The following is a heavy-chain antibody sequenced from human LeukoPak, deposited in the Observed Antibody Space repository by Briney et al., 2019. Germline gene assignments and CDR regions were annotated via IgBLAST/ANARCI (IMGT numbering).Heavy chain of an antibody. CDR2: ISAYDGNT. CDR3: ARNLYSSSSNWFDP. D-gene: IGHD6-6*01. CDR1: GYTFTSYG. Sequence: ASVKVSCKTSGYTFTSYGFSWVRQAPGQGLEWMGWISAYDGNTNYAQKLQGRVTMTTDTSTSTAYMELRSLRSDDTAVYYCARNLYSSSSNWFDPWGQGTLVTVSS. V-gene: IGHV1-18*01. J-gene: IGHJ5*02.